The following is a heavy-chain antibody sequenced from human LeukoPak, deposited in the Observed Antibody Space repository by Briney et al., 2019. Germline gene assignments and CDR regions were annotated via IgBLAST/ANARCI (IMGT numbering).Heavy chain of an antibody. CDR1: GYSFTTYW. D-gene: IGHD1-26*01. J-gene: IGHJ4*02. V-gene: IGHV5-51*01. Sequence: GESLKISCEASGYSFTTYWIGWVRQMPGRGLEGGGIIYSGDSDTRYSPSFQGKVTISADKSIGTAYLQWSSLKASDTAMYYCARQVSGAYYTPFDYWGQGTLVTVSS. CDR2: IYSGDSDT. CDR3: ARQVSGAYYTPFDY.